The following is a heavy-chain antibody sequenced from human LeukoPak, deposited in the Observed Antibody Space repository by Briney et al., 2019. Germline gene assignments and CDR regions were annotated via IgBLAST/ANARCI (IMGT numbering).Heavy chain of an antibody. CDR3: AREDGSGSYADY. J-gene: IGHJ4*02. V-gene: IGHV4-61*02. CDR1: GGSISSGNYF. CDR2: IYTSGST. D-gene: IGHD3-10*01. Sequence: SQTLSLTCTVSGGSISSGNYFWSWIRQPAGKGLEWIGRIYTSGSTDYNPSLKSRVTISVDTSKNQFSLKLSSVTAADTAVYYCAREDGSGSYADYWGQGTLVTVSS.